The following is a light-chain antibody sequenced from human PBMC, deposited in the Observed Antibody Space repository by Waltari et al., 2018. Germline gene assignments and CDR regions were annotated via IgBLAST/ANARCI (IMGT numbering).Light chain of an antibody. CDR2: EVT. J-gene: IGLJ2*01. CDR3: SSYAYSNVL. CDR1: RGDMGAGSA. Sequence: QSALTPPPTASGTPCESVATSCTGARGDMGAGSAVSWYQQHPGRAPNLMIYEVTKRPAVVPDRFSGSRSGNTASLTVSGLQTEDEADYFCSSYAYSNVLFGGGTKLTVL. V-gene: IGLV2-8*01.